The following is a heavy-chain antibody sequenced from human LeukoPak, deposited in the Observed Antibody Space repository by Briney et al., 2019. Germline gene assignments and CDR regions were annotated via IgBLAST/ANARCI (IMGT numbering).Heavy chain of an antibody. J-gene: IGHJ4*02. V-gene: IGHV4-30-4*08. CDR3: ARGIFALYYYFDY. Sequence: SETLSLTCTVSGGSISSGDYYWSWIRQPPGKGLEWIGYIYYSGSTYYNPSLKSRVTISVDTSKNQFSLKLSSVTAADTAVYYCARGIFALYYYFDYWGQGTLVTVSS. CDR1: GGSISSGDYY. CDR2: IYYSGST. D-gene: IGHD3-3*01.